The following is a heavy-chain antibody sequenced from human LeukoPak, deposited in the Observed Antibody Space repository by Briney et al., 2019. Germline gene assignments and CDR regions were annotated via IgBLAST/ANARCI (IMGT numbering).Heavy chain of an antibody. CDR2: IYYSGST. D-gene: IGHD2-15*01. CDR3: ARLGGVRYCSGGSCYSNYYGMDA. CDR1: GGSISSSSYY. Sequence: PSETLSLTCTVSGGSISSSSYYWGWIRQPPGKGLEWIGSIYYSGSTYYNPSLKSRVTISVDTSKNQFSLKLSSVTAADTAVYYCARLGGVRYCSGGSCYSNYYGMDAWGQGTTVTVSS. J-gene: IGHJ6*02. V-gene: IGHV4-39*01.